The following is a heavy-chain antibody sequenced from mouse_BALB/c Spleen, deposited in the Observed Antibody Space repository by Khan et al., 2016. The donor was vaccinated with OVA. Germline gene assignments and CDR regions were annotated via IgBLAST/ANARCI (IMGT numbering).Heavy chain of an antibody. CDR3: ARGNYYGYFIDY. D-gene: IGHD1-2*01. Sequence: EVELVQSGPGLVKPSQSLSLTCTVTGYSITSGYAWYWIRQFPGNQLEWMGYITYSGVTSYTPSLKSRISITRDTSKNPFFLQVNSVTTEDTATDDCARGNYYGYFIDYWGQGTTLTVSS. CDR1: GYSITSGYA. V-gene: IGHV3-2*02. J-gene: IGHJ2*01. CDR2: ITYSGVT.